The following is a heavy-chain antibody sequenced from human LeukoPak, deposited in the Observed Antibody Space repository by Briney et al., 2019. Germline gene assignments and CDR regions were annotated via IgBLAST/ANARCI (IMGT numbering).Heavy chain of an antibody. CDR1: GGAISSSSYY. V-gene: IGHV4-39*01. J-gene: IGHJ5*02. CDR3: ARGSSSGWYGGWFDP. D-gene: IGHD6-19*01. CDR2: IYYSGST. Sequence: SETLSLTCTVSGGAISSSSYYWGWIRQPPGKGLEWIGSIYYSGSTYYNPSLKSRVTISVDTSKNQFSLKLSSVTAADTAVYYCARGSSSGWYGGWFDPWGQGTLVTVSS.